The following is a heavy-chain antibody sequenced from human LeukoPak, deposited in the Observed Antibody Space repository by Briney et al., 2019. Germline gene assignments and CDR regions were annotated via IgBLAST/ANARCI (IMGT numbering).Heavy chain of an antibody. J-gene: IGHJ6*02. Sequence: PGGSLRLSCAASGFTFSSYWMHWVRQAPGKGLEWVAVISYDANVKYYADSVKGRFTISRDSSKDSLYLQMNSLRPDDTAVYYCARAEASDAVCMDVWGQGTTVTVSS. CDR1: GFTFSSYW. V-gene: IGHV3-30-3*01. CDR2: ISYDANVK. D-gene: IGHD6-19*01. CDR3: ARAEASDAVCMDV.